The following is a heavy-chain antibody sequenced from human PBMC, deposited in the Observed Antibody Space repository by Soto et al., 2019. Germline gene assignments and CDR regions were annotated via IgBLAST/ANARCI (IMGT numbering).Heavy chain of an antibody. CDR3: ARDRLGVSVTGGGFDS. J-gene: IGHJ4*02. D-gene: IGHD2-8*01. CDR1: GYTFTSYD. Sequence: ASVKVSCKASGYTFTSYDINWVRQATGQGLEWMGWMNPNSGNTGYAQKFQGRVTMTRNTSISTAYMELSSLRSEDTAVYYCARDRLGVSVTGGGFDSWGQGTLVTVSS. V-gene: IGHV1-8*01. CDR2: MNPNSGNT.